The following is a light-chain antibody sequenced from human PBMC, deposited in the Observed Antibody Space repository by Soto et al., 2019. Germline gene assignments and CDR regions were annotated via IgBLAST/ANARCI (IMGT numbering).Light chain of an antibody. Sequence: EIVLTQSPGTLSLSPGERATLSCRASQRVSYLSWYQQKPGQAPSLLIYGASTRATVIPDRFSGSGSGTDFTLTISGLEPEDCAVYYCQQYGSSPWTFGQGTKVEIK. J-gene: IGKJ1*01. CDR3: QQYGSSPWT. CDR1: QRVSY. CDR2: GAS. V-gene: IGKV3-20*01.